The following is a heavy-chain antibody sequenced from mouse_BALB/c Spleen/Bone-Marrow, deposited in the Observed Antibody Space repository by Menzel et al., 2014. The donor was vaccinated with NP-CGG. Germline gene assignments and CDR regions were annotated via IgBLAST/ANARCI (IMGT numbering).Heavy chain of an antibody. CDR1: GFNIKDTY. Sequence: EVQLQQSGAELVKPGASVKLSCTASGFNIKDTYMHWVKQRPEQGLEWIGRIDPANGNTKYDPKFQGKATITADTSSNTAYLKLSSITSEDTAVYYCAGFEITKEEGYYYAMDYWGQGTSVTVSS. J-gene: IGHJ4*01. D-gene: IGHD2-4*01. V-gene: IGHV14-3*02. CDR3: AGFEITKEEGYYYAMDY. CDR2: IDPANGNT.